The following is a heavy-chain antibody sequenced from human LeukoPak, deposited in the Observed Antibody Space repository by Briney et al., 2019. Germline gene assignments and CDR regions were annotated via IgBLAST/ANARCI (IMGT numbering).Heavy chain of an antibody. CDR1: GFTVSSNY. CDR3: ARAGPIDY. Sequence: PGGSLRLSCAASGFTVSSNYMSWVRQAPGKGLEWVSITYRGGNTDYADSVKGRFTISRDISENTVYLQINSLRSEDTAVYYCARAGPIDYWGQGTLVTVSS. V-gene: IGHV3-53*01. J-gene: IGHJ4*02. CDR2: TYRGGNT.